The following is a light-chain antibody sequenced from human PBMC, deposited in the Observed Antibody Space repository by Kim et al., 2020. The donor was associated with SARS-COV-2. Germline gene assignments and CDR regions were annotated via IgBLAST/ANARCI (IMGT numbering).Light chain of an antibody. J-gene: IGLJ1*01. CDR2: SNN. Sequence: ELTQPPSASGTPGQRVTISCSGSNSNIGSNAVNWYQQLPGTAPKLLIYSNNQRPSGVPDRFSGSKSGTSASLAISGLQSEDEADYYCAAWDDSLTVLFGTGTKVTVL. V-gene: IGLV1-44*01. CDR3: AAWDDSLTVL. CDR1: NSNIGSNA.